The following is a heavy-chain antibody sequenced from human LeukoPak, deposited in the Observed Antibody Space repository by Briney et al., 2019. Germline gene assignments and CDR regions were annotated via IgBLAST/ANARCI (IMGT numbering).Heavy chain of an antibody. Sequence: SETLSLTCAVYGGSFSGYYWSWIRQPPGKGLEWIGEINHSGSTNYNPSLKSRVTISVDTSKNQFSLKLSSVTAADTAVYYCARRRRDDYVWGSYPPTIFDYWGQGTLVTVSS. J-gene: IGHJ4*02. CDR2: INHSGST. D-gene: IGHD3-16*01. V-gene: IGHV4-34*01. CDR1: GGSFSGYY. CDR3: ARRRRDDYVWGSYPPTIFDY.